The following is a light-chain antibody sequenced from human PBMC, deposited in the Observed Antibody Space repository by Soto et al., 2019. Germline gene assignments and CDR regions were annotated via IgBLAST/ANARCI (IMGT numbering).Light chain of an antibody. J-gene: IGLJ2*01. CDR3: AAWDDSLSGVV. CDR1: SSNVETNL. V-gene: IGLV1-47*01. CDR2: RNN. Sequence: QAVVTQPPSASGTPGQMVTISCSGSSSNVETNLVYWFQQMPGTAPKLLIYRNNQRPSGVPNRFSASKSGTSASLAISGLRSEDEADYYCAAWDDSLSGVVFGGGTKLTVL.